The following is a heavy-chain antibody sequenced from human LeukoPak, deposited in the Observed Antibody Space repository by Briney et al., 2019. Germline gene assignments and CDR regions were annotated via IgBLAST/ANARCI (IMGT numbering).Heavy chain of an antibody. CDR1: GFTFSSYA. Sequence: GGSLRLPCAASGFTFSSYAMSWVRQASGKGLEWVSAISGSGGSTYYADSVKGRFTISRDNSKNTLYLQMNSLRAEDTAVYYCAKDLSAGGATFWGQGTLVTVSS. J-gene: IGHJ4*02. CDR3: AKDLSAGGATF. CDR2: ISGSGGST. V-gene: IGHV3-23*01. D-gene: IGHD1-26*01.